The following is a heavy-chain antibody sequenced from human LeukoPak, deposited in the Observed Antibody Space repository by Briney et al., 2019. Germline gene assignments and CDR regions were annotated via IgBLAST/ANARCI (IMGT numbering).Heavy chain of an antibody. Sequence: SETLSHTCTVSGGSISSYYWSWIRQPPGKGPEWIGYIYYSGSTNYNPSLKSRVTISVDTSKNQFSLKLSSVTAADTAVYYCARVRCSGGSCYSLDAFDIWGQGTMVTVSS. J-gene: IGHJ3*02. CDR3: ARVRCSGGSCYSLDAFDI. CDR2: IYYSGST. V-gene: IGHV4-59*01. D-gene: IGHD2-15*01. CDR1: GGSISSYY.